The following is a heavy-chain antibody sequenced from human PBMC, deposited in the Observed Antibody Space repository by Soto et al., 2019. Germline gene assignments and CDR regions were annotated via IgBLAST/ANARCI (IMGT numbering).Heavy chain of an antibody. J-gene: IGHJ4*02. Sequence: EVQLVESGGGLVQPGGSLRLSCVASGFIFNSYSMNWVRQAPGKGLEWISYINSGGTSVFYADSVKCRFTISRDNAKNSLYLQMNSLRAEDTAVYYCGSSASPDAYWGQGTLVTVSS. CDR1: GFIFNSYS. D-gene: IGHD3-22*01. V-gene: IGHV3-48*01. CDR2: INSGGTSV. CDR3: GSSASPDAY.